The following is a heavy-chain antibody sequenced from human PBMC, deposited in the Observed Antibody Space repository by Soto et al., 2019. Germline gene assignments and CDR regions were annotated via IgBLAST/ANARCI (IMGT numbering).Heavy chain of an antibody. Sequence: GGSLRLSCAASGFTFSSYAMSWVRQAPGKGLEWVSAISGSGGSTYYADSVKGRFTISRDNSKNTLYLQMNSLRAEDTAVYYCAKSKGPYYYDSSGYGRGYYFDYWGQGTLVTVSS. D-gene: IGHD3-22*01. V-gene: IGHV3-23*01. CDR1: GFTFSSYA. CDR2: ISGSGGST. CDR3: AKSKGPYYYDSSGYGRGYYFDY. J-gene: IGHJ4*02.